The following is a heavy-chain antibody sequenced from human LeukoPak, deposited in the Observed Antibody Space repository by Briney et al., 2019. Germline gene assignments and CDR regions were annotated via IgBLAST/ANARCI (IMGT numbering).Heavy chain of an antibody. CDR1: GFTFDDYA. V-gene: IGHV3-9*03. Sequence: GVSLTLSCAASGFTFDDYAMHWVRQAPGKGLEGVSGISWNSCSIGHADCVRGRFTISRHNAKHSLYLQMHSLRTEHMPLYYCAKESDRVLVPYCYCDLWGRGIIVTVSS. CDR3: AKESDRVLVPYCYCDL. J-gene: IGHJ2*01. CDR2: ISWNSCSI. D-gene: IGHD2-21*01.